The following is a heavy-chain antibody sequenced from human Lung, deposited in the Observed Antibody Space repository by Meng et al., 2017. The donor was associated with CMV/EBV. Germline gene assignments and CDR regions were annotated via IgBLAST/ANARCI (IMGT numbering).Heavy chain of an antibody. J-gene: IGHJ4*02. D-gene: IGHD2-15*01. V-gene: IGHV5-51*01. CDR1: GYSCSTDW. CDR2: IYPSDSDT. CDR3: ARQAYGEAAQDY. Sequence: GAGYSCSTDWIGWGRQMPGKGLEWMEIIYPSDSDTRYNPSVQGQVTISADKSITTVYLQWISLKASDTATYYCARQAYGEAAQDYWGQGTLVTVSS.